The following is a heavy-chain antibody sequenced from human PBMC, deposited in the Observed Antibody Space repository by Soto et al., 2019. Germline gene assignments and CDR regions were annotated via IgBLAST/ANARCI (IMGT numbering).Heavy chain of an antibody. J-gene: IGHJ6*02. D-gene: IGHD2-2*03. CDR2: IYSSENT. CDR1: GVSVSSSSYS. CDR3: ARLNGYCISTNFHGYYGMDV. Sequence: SDTLSLTCTVSGVSVSSSSYSWGWIRQSPGKGLEWMGTIYSSENTYYNPTLQNQDNISENTSKKKFSLRLSTETAADMVFYYCARLNGYCISTNFHGYYGMDVWGQGTTVS. V-gene: IGHV4-39*01.